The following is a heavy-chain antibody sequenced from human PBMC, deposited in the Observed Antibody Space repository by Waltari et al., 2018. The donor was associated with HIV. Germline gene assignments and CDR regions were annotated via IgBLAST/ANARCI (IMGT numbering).Heavy chain of an antibody. CDR1: GGSISSYY. CDR2: IYYSGST. V-gene: IGHV4-59*01. Sequence: QVQLQESGPGLVKPSATLSLTCTVPGGSISSYYWSWIRQPPGKGLEGIGYIYYSGSTNYNPSLKSRVTISVDTSKNQFSLKLSSVTAADTAVYYCACTMVRGVIKNNWFDPWGQGTLVTVSS. J-gene: IGHJ5*02. D-gene: IGHD3-10*01. CDR3: ACTMVRGVIKNNWFDP.